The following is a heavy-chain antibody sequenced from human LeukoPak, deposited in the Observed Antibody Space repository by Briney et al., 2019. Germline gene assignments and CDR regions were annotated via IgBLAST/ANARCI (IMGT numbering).Heavy chain of an antibody. Sequence: GGSLRLSCAASGFTFSSYGMHWVRQAPGKGLEWVAFIRYDGSNKYYADSVKGRFTISRDNSKNTLYLQMNSLRAEDTAVYYCAKVPPVGYCSSTSCYTDYWGQGTLVTVSS. CDR3: AKVPPVGYCSSTSCYTDY. D-gene: IGHD2-2*02. V-gene: IGHV3-30*02. J-gene: IGHJ4*02. CDR1: GFTFSSYG. CDR2: IRYDGSNK.